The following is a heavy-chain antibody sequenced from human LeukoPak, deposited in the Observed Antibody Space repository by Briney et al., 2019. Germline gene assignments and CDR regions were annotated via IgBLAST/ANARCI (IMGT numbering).Heavy chain of an antibody. D-gene: IGHD4-17*01. V-gene: IGHV3-11*01. CDR1: GFTFSDYY. J-gene: IGHJ3*02. Sequence: PGGSLRLSYAASGFTFSDYYMSWIRQAPGKGLEWVSYISSSGSTIYYADSVKGRFTISRDNAKNSLYLQMNSLRAEDTAVYYCARSRATVTSNAFDIWGQGTMVTVSS. CDR2: ISSSGSTI. CDR3: ARSRATVTSNAFDI.